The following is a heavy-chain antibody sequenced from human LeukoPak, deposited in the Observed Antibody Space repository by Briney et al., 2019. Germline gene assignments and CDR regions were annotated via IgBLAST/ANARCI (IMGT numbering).Heavy chain of an antibody. V-gene: IGHV3-7*01. J-gene: IGHJ2*01. Sequence: PGGSLRLSCAASGFIFSPYWVTWVRQAPGKGLEWVANMKEDGGEKFYVDSERGRFTISRDNAKNSVYLQMNSLRVEDTGVYYCARVRTEWYIDLWGRGTLVTVST. CDR2: MKEDGGEK. CDR1: GFIFSPYW. D-gene: IGHD2-8*02. CDR3: ARVRTEWYIDL.